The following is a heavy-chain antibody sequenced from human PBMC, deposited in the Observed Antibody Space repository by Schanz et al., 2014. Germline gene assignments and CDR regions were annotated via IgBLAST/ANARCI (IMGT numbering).Heavy chain of an antibody. J-gene: IGHJ4*02. CDR1: GYTFTSYG. CDR3: ARELRLEYYFDY. D-gene: IGHD4-17*01. CDR2: INPNSGAA. V-gene: IGHV1-2*06. Sequence: QVQLVQSGAEVKKPGSSVRVSCEASGYTFTSYGISWVRQAPGQGLEWMGRINPNSGAANYAQKFQGRVTLTRDTSRSTAYMELSRLTSDDTAVYYCARELRLEYYFDYGGQGTQVTVSS.